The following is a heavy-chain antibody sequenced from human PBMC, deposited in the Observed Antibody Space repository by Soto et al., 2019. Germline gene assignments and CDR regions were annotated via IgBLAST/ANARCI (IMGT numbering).Heavy chain of an antibody. Sequence: TSETLSLTCTVSGGSIRSFYWSWIRQPPGKGLEWIGYIYYSGSTSYNPSLKSRVTISVDTSKNQFSLKLSSVTAADTAVYYCARRTVATITDAFDIWGQGTMVTVSS. J-gene: IGHJ3*02. CDR3: ARRTVATITDAFDI. D-gene: IGHD5-12*01. V-gene: IGHV4-59*08. CDR1: GGSIRSFY. CDR2: IYYSGST.